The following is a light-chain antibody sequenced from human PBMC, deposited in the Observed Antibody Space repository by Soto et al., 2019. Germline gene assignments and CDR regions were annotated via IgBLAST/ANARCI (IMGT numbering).Light chain of an antibody. CDR2: GAS. V-gene: IGKV3-20*01. CDR1: QSASSSY. CDR3: QHYDSSPWT. J-gene: IGKJ1*01. Sequence: DIVLTQSPGTLSLSPGERATLSCRASQSASSSYLAWYQQRPGQAPRLLIYGASSRATGIPDRFSGSGSGIDFTLTISRLEPEDFAVYYCQHYDSSPWTFGQGTKVDIK.